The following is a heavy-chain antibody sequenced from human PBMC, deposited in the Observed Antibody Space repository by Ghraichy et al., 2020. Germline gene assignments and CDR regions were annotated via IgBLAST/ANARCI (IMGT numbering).Heavy chain of an antibody. Sequence: SVKVSCKASGGTFSSYAISWVRQAPGQGLEWMGGIIPIFGTANYAQKFQGRVTITADESTSTAYMELSSLRSEDTAVYYCANEYSSSSLAFDIWGQGTMVTVSS. CDR1: GGTFSSYA. D-gene: IGHD6-6*01. CDR3: ANEYSSSSLAFDI. J-gene: IGHJ3*02. V-gene: IGHV1-69*13. CDR2: IIPIFGTA.